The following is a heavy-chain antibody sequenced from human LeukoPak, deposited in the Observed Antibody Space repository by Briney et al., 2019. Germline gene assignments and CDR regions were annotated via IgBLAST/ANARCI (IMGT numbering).Heavy chain of an antibody. Sequence: PGGSLRLSCAASGFTFSSYAMSWVRQAPGKGLEWVSAISGSRGSTYYADSVEGRFTISRDDSRNTLYLQMNGLRAEDTAVYYCVRRGSALRYFEFWGQGSLVTVSS. J-gene: IGHJ4*02. CDR2: ISGSRGST. CDR1: GFTFSSYA. D-gene: IGHD3-9*01. V-gene: IGHV3-23*01. CDR3: VRRGSALRYFEF.